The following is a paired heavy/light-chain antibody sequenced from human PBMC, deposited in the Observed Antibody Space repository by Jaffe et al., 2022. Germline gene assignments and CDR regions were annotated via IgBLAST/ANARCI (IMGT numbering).Heavy chain of an antibody. D-gene: IGHD3-3*01. CDR2: ISSSSSTI. V-gene: IGHV3-48*01. J-gene: IGHJ3*02. CDR1: GFTFSSYS. CDR3: ARDPPYYDFWSAFDAFDI. Sequence: EVQLVESGGGLVQPGGSLRLSCAASGFTFSSYSMNWVRQAPGKGLEWVSYISSSSSTIYYADSVKGRFTISRDNAKNSLYLQMNSLRAEDTAVYYCARDPPYYDFWSAFDAFDIWGQGTMVTVSS.
Light chain of an antibody. Sequence: DVVMTQSPLSLPVTLGQPASISCRSSQSLVHSDGNTYLNWFQQRPGQSPRRLIYKVSNRDSGVPDRFSGSGSGTDFTLKISRVEAEDVGVYYCMQGTHWPRAFGGGTKVEIK. V-gene: IGKV2-30*02. J-gene: IGKJ4*01. CDR3: MQGTHWPRA. CDR2: KVS. CDR1: QSLVHSDGNTY.